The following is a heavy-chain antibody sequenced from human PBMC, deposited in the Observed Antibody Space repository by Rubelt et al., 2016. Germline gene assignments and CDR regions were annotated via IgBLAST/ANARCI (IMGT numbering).Heavy chain of an antibody. CDR2: ISHSGAT. D-gene: IGHD4-17*01. CDR1: GGSMSRNY. Sequence: QVQLQESGPGLVKPSETLSLTCSVSGGSMSRNYWSWIRQPPGKGLEWIGSISHSGATYYNPSLMSRVPMSIGTPRNQFSRNLSSVTAADTAVYYCAGDGADYGDYDFAYWGQGTLVTVSS. CDR3: AGDGADYGDYDFAY. V-gene: IGHV4-59*04. J-gene: IGHJ4*02.